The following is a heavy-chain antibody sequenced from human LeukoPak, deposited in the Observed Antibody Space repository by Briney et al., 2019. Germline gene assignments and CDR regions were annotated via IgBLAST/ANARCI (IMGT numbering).Heavy chain of an antibody. J-gene: IGHJ4*02. V-gene: IGHV3-13*01. CDR1: GFTFSSYD. Sequence: GGSLRLSCAASGFTFSSYDMHWARQATGKGLEWVSPIGTAGDTYYPGSVKGRFTISRENAKNSLYLQMNSLRAGDTAVYYCARSLRYYYDSSGYYYYFDYWGQGTLVTVSS. CDR3: ARSLRYYYDSSGYYYYFDY. CDR2: IGTAGDT. D-gene: IGHD3-22*01.